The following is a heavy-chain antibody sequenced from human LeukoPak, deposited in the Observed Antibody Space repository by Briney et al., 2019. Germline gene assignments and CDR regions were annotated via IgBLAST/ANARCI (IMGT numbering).Heavy chain of an antibody. J-gene: IGHJ4*02. CDR3: AKGRDYGDY. Sequence: GGSLTLSCEVSGFTFSSYWMTWVRQVPGKGLQWVANINQDGREKYYMDSMKGRLNISRDNSENSVFLQVTSLRPEDTGIYFCAKGRDYGDYWGQGTLVAVSS. V-gene: IGHV3-7*01. CDR1: GFTFSSYW. CDR2: INQDGREK.